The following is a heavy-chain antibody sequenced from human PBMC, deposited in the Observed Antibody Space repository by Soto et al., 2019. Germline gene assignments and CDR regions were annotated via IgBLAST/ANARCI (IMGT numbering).Heavy chain of an antibody. D-gene: IGHD1-26*01. CDR2: IYYSGST. V-gene: IGHV4-39*01. J-gene: IGHJ4*02. CDR3: ARRSGSYYVLPFDY. CDR1: GGSISSSSYY. Sequence: SETLSLTCTVSGGSISSSSYYWGWIRQPPGKGLEWIGSIYYSGSTYYNPSLKSRVTISVDTSKNQFSLKLSSVTAADTAVYYCARRSGSYYVLPFDYWGQGTLVTVSS.